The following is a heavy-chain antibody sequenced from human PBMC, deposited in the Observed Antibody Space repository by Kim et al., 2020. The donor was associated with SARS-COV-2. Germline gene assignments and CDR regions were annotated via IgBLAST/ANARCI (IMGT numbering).Heavy chain of an antibody. CDR3: AKLWGSMTTVDY. D-gene: IGHD4-17*01. J-gene: IGHJ4*02. V-gene: IGHV3-23*01. Sequence: YYADSVKGRFTISRDNSKNTLYLQMNSLRAEDTAVYYCAKLWGSMTTVDYWGQGTLVTVSS.